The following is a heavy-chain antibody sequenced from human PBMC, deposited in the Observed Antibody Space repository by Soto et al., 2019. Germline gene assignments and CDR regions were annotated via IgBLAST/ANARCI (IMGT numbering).Heavy chain of an antibody. CDR3: ARGVENIVVVLDVFGYYGMDV. J-gene: IGHJ6*02. CDR1: GYSFTSYA. Sequence: GASVKTSCKASGYSFTSYAIYWVRQAPGQRLERMGWINAGNGNTKYSQKLQGRVTFTGDTSASTAHMELSSLRSEDTAVYFCARGVENIVVVLDVFGYYGMDVWGQGTTVTVSS. D-gene: IGHD2-2*01. CDR2: INAGNGNT. V-gene: IGHV1-3*01.